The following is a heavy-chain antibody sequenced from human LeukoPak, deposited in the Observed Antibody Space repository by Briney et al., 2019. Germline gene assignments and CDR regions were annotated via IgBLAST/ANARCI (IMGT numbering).Heavy chain of an antibody. CDR2: IQYDESSK. CDR1: GLRFSRGG. Sequence: GGSLRLSCKASGLRFSRGGMHWIRQAPGKGLEWLAFIQYDESSKYYADSVKGRFTISRDNSKNTLYLQMNTLRPEDTAVYYCARGSGSYRQYFDYWGQGTLVTVSS. CDR3: ARGSGSYRQYFDY. J-gene: IGHJ4*02. D-gene: IGHD3-16*02. V-gene: IGHV3-30*02.